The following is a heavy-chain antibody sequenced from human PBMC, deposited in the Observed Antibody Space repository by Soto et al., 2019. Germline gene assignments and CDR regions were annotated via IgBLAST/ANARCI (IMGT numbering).Heavy chain of an antibody. CDR1: GYTFTGYY. V-gene: IGHV1-2*02. Sequence: ASVKVSCKTSGYTFTGYYLNWVRQAPGRGLDWVGWINPKNGDTNNAQKFQGRVTMTTDTSISTGYVELSGLKSDDTAVYYCVTGDHLVRWGQGTRVTVSS. CDR2: INPKNGDT. J-gene: IGHJ4*02. D-gene: IGHD6-6*01. CDR3: VTGDHLVR.